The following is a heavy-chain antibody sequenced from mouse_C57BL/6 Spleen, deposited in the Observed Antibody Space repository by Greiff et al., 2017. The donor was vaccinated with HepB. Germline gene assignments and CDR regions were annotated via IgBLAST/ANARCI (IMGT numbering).Heavy chain of an antibody. J-gene: IGHJ4*01. CDR2: IHPSDSDT. CDR1: GYTFTSYW. V-gene: IGHV1-74*01. CDR3: AMKYYYGSSYDYAMDY. Sequence: VQLQQPGAELVKPGASVKVSCKASGYTFTSYWMHWVKQRPGQGLEWIGRIHPSDSDTNYNQKFKGKATLTVDKSSSTAYMQLSSLTSEDSAVYYCAMKYYYGSSYDYAMDYWGQGTSVTVSS. D-gene: IGHD1-1*01.